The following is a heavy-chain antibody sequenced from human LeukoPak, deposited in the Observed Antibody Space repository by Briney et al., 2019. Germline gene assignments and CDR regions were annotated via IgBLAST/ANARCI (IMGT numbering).Heavy chain of an antibody. Sequence: GGSLRLSCAASEFTFSSYWMSWVRQAPGKGQEWVANIKQDGSEKYYVDSVRGRFTISRDNAKSSLYLQMNSLRVEDTAVYYCAREISSWYRTEGRFDPWGQGTLVTVSS. CDR3: AREISSWYRTEGRFDP. D-gene: IGHD6-13*01. J-gene: IGHJ5*02. CDR2: IKQDGSEK. V-gene: IGHV3-7*01. CDR1: EFTFSSYW.